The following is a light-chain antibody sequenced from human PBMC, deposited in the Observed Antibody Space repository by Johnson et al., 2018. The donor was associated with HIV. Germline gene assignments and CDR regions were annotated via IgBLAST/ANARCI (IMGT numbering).Light chain of an antibody. CDR2: DNN. V-gene: IGLV1-51*01. CDR3: GTWDSRLYV. J-gene: IGLJ1*01. CDR1: NSNFGNYY. Sequence: SVLTQPPSVSAAPGQKVTISCSGNNSNFGNYYLSWYQHLPGTAPKLLIYDNNKRPSGIPDRFSGSKSGTSATLGITGLQPGDEADYYCGTWDSRLYVFGTGTKVTVL.